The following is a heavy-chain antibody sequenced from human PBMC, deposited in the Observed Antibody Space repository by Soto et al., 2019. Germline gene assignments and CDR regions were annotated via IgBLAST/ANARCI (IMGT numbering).Heavy chain of an antibody. J-gene: IGHJ5*02. V-gene: IGHV1-46*01. CDR3: ARGPPIYDFWSGYLLRDNWFDP. Sequence: ASVKVSCKASGYTFTSYYMHWVRQAPGQGLEWMGIINPSGGSTSYAQKFQGRVTMTRDTSTSTVYMELSSLRSEDTAVYYCARGPPIYDFWSGYLLRDNWFDPWGQGTLVTVS. CDR2: INPSGGST. CDR1: GYTFTSYY. D-gene: IGHD3-3*01.